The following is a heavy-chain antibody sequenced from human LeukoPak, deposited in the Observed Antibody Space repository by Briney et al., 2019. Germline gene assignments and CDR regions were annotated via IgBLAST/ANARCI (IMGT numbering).Heavy chain of an antibody. CDR2: ISGSGGST. CDR1: GFTFSSYG. CDR3: AKEGDGYNYEDWFDP. V-gene: IGHV3-23*01. Sequence: GGSLRLSCAASGFTFSSYGMSWVRQAPGKGLEWVSAISGSGGSTYYADSVKGRFTISRDNSKNTLYLQMNSLRAEDTAVYYCAKEGDGYNYEDWFDPWGQGTLVTVSS. D-gene: IGHD5-24*01. J-gene: IGHJ5*02.